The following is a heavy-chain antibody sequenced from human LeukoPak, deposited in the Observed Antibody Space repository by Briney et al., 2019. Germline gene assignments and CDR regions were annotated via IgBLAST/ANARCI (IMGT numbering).Heavy chain of an antibody. Sequence: SVKVSCKASGGTFSSYAISWVRQAPGQGLEWMGRIIPIFGIANYAQKFQGRVTITADESTGTAYMELSSLRSEDTAVYYCAISRRSGYCSSTSCYTDYYYYGMDVWGQGTTVTVSS. V-gene: IGHV1-69*13. CDR3: AISRRSGYCSSTSCYTDYYYYGMDV. CDR2: IIPIFGIA. J-gene: IGHJ6*02. CDR1: GGTFSSYA. D-gene: IGHD2-2*02.